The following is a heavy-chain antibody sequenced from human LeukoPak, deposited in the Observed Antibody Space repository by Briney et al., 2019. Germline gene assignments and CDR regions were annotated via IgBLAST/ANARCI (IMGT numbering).Heavy chain of an antibody. J-gene: IGHJ4*02. V-gene: IGHV3-21*01. CDR3: ARVAWFGELLS. D-gene: IGHD3-10*01. Sequence: GGSLRLSCAASGFTFSSYSMTWVRQAPGKGLEWVSSISSSSSYIYYAGSVKGRFTISRDNAKNSLYLQMNSLRAEDTAVYYCARVAWFGELLSWGQGTLVTVSS. CDR2: ISSSSSYI. CDR1: GFTFSSYS.